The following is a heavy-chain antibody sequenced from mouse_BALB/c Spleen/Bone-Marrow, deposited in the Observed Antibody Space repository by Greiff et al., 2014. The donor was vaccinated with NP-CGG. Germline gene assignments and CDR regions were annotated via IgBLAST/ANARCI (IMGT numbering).Heavy chain of an antibody. Sequence: DVQLVESGAELVKPGASVKLSCTASGFNIKDTYMHWVQQRPEQGLEWIGRIDPANGNTKYDPKFQGKATITADTSSNTAYLQLSSLTSEDTAVYYCARYYYGSSYFDYWGQGTTLTVSS. D-gene: IGHD1-1*01. CDR3: ARYYYGSSYFDY. V-gene: IGHV14-3*02. CDR1: GFNIKDTY. CDR2: IDPANGNT. J-gene: IGHJ2*01.